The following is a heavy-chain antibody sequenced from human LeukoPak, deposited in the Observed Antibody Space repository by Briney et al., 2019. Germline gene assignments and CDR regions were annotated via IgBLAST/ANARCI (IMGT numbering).Heavy chain of an antibody. CDR2: ISSSSNTI. J-gene: IGHJ4*02. CDR3: AKGSLWFGERTKYYFDY. V-gene: IGHV3-48*01. Sequence: GGSLRLSCAASGFTFSSYSMNWVRQAPGKGLEWVSCISSSSNTIYYADSVKGRFTISRDNSKNTLYLQMNSLRAEDTVVYYCAKGSLWFGERTKYYFDYWGQGTLVTVSS. D-gene: IGHD3-10*01. CDR1: GFTFSSYS.